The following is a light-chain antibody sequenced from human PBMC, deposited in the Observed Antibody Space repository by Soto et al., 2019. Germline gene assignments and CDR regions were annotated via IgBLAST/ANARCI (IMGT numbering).Light chain of an antibody. CDR2: AAA. CDR1: QGISSY. Sequence: AIRMTQSPSSFSASTGDRVTITCRASQGISSYLAWYQQKPGKAPKLLIYAAATLQRGAPSRFSASGSGTDFTLTISRLQSEAFATYYCQQYLSYPCTFGQGTKLEI. CDR3: QQYLSYPCT. J-gene: IGKJ2*02. V-gene: IGKV1-8*01.